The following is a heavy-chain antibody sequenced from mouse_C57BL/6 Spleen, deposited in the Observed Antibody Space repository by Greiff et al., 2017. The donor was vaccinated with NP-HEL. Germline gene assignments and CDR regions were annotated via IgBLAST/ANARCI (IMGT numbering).Heavy chain of an antibody. Sequence: VQLQQSGTVLARPGASVKMSCKTSGYTFTSYWMHWVKQRPGQGLEWIGAIYPGNSDTSYNQKFKGKAKLTAVTSASTAYMELSSLTHEDSADYYGTRRDYGSSYNAMDYWGQGTSVTVSS. CDR2: IYPGNSDT. CDR3: TRRDYGSSYNAMDY. D-gene: IGHD1-1*01. CDR1: GYTFTSYW. J-gene: IGHJ4*01. V-gene: IGHV1-5*01.